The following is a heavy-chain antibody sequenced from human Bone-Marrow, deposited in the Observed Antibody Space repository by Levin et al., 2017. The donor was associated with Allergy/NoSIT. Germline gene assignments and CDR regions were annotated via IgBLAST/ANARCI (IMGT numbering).Heavy chain of an antibody. CDR3: ARIRSAAGTRYFDY. D-gene: IGHD6-13*01. CDR1: GFSLSTSGMC. J-gene: IGHJ4*02. Sequence: SGPTLVKPTQTLTLTCTFSGFSLSTSGMCVSWIRQPPGKALEWLARIDWDDDKYYSTSLKTRLIISKDTSKNQVVLTMTNMDPVDTATYYCARIRSAAGTRYFDYWGQGTLVTVSS. CDR2: IDWDDDK. V-gene: IGHV2-70*11.